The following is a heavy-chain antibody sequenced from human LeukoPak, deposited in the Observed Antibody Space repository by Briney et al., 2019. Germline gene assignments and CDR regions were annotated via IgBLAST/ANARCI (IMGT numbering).Heavy chain of an antibody. CDR1: GGSISSSY. J-gene: IGHJ4*02. V-gene: IGHV5-51*01. Sequence: KPSETLSLTCSVSGGSISSSYWSWIRQPPGKGLEWMGIIYPGDSDTRYSPSFQGQVTISADKSISTAYLQWSSLKASDTAMYYCARLKQWLASGYFDYWGQGTLVTVSS. D-gene: IGHD6-19*01. CDR2: IYPGDSDT. CDR3: ARLKQWLASGYFDY.